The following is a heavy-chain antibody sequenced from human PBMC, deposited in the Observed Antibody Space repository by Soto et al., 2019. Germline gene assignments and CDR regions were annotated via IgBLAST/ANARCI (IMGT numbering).Heavy chain of an antibody. J-gene: IGHJ5*01. CDR3: ARDRWGSSAFES. CDR1: GGVFRNYA. CDR2: IIPVFGTA. Sequence: QVQLVQSGAEVKKPGSSVKVSCKASGGVFRNYAINWVRQAPGQGLEWMGGIIPVFGTADYPQKFQGRVTTTADESTTTAYMELTRLKTEDKVVYFCARDRWGSSAFESWAHGTLDTGAS. D-gene: IGHD3-16*01. V-gene: IGHV1-69*01.